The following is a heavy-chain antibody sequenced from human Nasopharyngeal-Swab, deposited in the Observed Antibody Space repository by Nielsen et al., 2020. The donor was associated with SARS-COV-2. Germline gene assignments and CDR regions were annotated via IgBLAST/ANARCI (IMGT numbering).Heavy chain of an antibody. D-gene: IGHD5-18*01. CDR1: GFSFSSYA. J-gene: IGHJ6*02. CDR2: ISYDGSNE. Sequence: GESLKISCAASGFSFSSYAMHWVRQAPGKGQEWVAVISYDGSNEHYADSVKGRFTISRDTPKNTLYLQMNSLRAEDTAVYYCARDQAGEGDTAQYGMDVWGQGTTVTVSS. CDR3: ARDQAGEGDTAQYGMDV. V-gene: IGHV3-30*04.